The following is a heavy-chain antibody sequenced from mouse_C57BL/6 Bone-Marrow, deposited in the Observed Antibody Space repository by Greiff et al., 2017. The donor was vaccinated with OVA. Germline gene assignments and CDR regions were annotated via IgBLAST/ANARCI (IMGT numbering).Heavy chain of an antibody. CDR2: ISDGGSYT. CDR3: ARDRYGNSYFDY. CDR1: GFTFSSYA. Sequence: EVHLVESGGGLVKPGGSLKLSCAASGFTFSSYAMSWVRQTPEKRLEWVATISDGGSYTYYPDNVKGRFTISRDNAKNNLYLQMSHLKSEDTAMYYCARDRYGNSYFDYWGQGTTLTVSS. J-gene: IGHJ2*01. D-gene: IGHD2-1*01. V-gene: IGHV5-4*01.